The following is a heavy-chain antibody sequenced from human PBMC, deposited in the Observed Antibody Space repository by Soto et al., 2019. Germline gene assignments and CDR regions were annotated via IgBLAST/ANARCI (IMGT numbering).Heavy chain of an antibody. D-gene: IGHD6-6*01. CDR3: ARERDPFDSDSSHDAFHR. CDR2: IIYDGTKD. J-gene: IGHJ3*01. V-gene: IGHV3-30-3*01. Sequence: QVQLVESGGGVVQPGGSLRLSCSASGFTFSTYAFHWVRQAPGKGLEWVAVIIYDGTKDYYADSVEGRFTISRDNSENTVYLQMNSLRLDDTAVYYCARERDPFDSDSSHDAFHRWGQGTTGTVSS. CDR1: GFTFSTYA.